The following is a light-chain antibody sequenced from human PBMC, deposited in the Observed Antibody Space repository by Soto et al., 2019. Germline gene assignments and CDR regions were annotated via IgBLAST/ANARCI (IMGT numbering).Light chain of an antibody. J-gene: IGKJ4*01. CDR3: QQGSTYPT. Sequence: IQMTQSPSSLSASVGDKVTITCRAGQSVSIYVNWYQHQPVKPPTLLIYVASSLQSGVPSRFSGSGSGTDFPLTISSLQPEDVANYYCQQGSTYPTFGGGTKVEIK. V-gene: IGKV1-39*01. CDR1: QSVSIY. CDR2: VAS.